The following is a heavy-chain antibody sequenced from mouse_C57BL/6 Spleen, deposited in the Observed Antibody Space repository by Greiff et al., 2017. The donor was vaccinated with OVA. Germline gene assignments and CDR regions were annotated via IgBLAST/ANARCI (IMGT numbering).Heavy chain of an antibody. D-gene: IGHD2-4*01. CDR2: IHPNSGST. CDR3: AREARYDYEDVSFAY. J-gene: IGHJ3*01. CDR1: GYTFTSYW. Sequence: QVQLQQPGAELVKPGASVKLSCKASGYTFTSYWMHWVKQRPGQGLEWIGMIHPNSGSTNYNEKFKSKATLTVDKSSSTAYMQLSSLTSEDSAVYYCAREARYDYEDVSFAYWGQGTLVTVSA. V-gene: IGHV1-64*01.